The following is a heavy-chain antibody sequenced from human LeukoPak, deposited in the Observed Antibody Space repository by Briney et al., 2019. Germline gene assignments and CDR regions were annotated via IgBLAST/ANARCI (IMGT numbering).Heavy chain of an antibody. CDR2: IRHDGSNI. J-gene: IGHJ4*02. CDR1: GFTFRNYA. CDR3: AKAGGVRYCSSTSCYGYFDY. Sequence: GGSLRLSCAASGFTFRNYAMHWVRQAPGKGLEWMTFIRHDGSNIDYADSVKGRFTISRDNSKNTLYLQMNSLRAEDTAVYYCAKAGGVRYCSSTSCYGYFDYWGQGTLVTVSS. D-gene: IGHD2-2*01. V-gene: IGHV3-30*02.